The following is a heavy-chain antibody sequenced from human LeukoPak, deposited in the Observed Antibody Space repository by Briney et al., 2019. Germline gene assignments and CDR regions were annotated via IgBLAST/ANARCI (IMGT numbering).Heavy chain of an antibody. D-gene: IGHD5-18*01. V-gene: IGHV4-59*01. Sequence: PSEALSLTCTVSGGSISSYYWSWIRQPPGKGLDWIGYIYYSGSTNYNPSLKSRVTISVDTSKNQFSLKLSSVTAADTALYYCASRGYISGFNWFDPWGQGTLVTVSS. CDR2: IYYSGST. CDR3: ASRGYISGFNWFDP. CDR1: GGSISSYY. J-gene: IGHJ5*02.